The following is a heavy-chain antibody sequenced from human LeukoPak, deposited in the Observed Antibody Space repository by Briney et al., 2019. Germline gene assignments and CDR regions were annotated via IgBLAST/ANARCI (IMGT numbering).Heavy chain of an antibody. CDR3: GGGGGYASPIGY. Sequence: PSETLSLTCTLSGGSISTYYWSWLRQPPGKGLEWVGYIYNSGSTNYNPSLKSRVTISVDTSKNQFSLRMSSVTAAETGVYYCGGGGGYASPIGYWGQGALVTVSS. J-gene: IGHJ4*02. CDR1: GGSISTYY. V-gene: IGHV4-59*01. CDR2: IYNSGST. D-gene: IGHD5-12*01.